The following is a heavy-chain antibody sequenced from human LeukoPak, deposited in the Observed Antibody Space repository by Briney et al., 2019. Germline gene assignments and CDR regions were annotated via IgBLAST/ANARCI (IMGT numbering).Heavy chain of an antibody. CDR3: ARRPNYDILTGYTYYFDY. J-gene: IGHJ4*02. CDR1: GYTFTGYY. V-gene: IGHV1-2*02. CDR2: INPNSGGT. D-gene: IGHD3-9*01. Sequence: ASVKVSCKASGYTFTGYYMHWVRQAPGQGLEWMGWINPNSGGTNYAQKFQGRVTMTRDTSISTAYMELSRLRSDDTAVYYCARRPNYDILTGYTYYFDYWGQGTLVTVSS.